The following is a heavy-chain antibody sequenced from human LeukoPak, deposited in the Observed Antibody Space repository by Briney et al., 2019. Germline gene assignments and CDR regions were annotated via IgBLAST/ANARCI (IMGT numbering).Heavy chain of an antibody. D-gene: IGHD1-26*01. Sequence: SVKVSCRASGGTFSSYAISWVRQAPGQGLEWMGGIIPIFGTANYAQKFQGRVTSTTDESTSTAYMELSSLRSEDTAVYYCARSSVRVGATDYWGQGTLVTVSS. CDR2: IIPIFGTA. CDR1: GGTFSSYA. J-gene: IGHJ4*02. V-gene: IGHV1-69*05. CDR3: ARSSVRVGATDY.